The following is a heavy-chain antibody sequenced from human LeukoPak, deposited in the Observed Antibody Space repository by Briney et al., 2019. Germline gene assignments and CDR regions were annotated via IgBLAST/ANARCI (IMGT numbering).Heavy chain of an antibody. V-gene: IGHV3-74*01. D-gene: IGHD6-13*01. CDR1: GFSFSSNW. CDR3: ARDSYTSSWYYFDC. J-gene: IGHJ4*02. Sequence: GGSLRLSCAVSGFSFSSNWMHWVRQAPGKGLVWVSRINGDGSDTAYADSVKGRFTISKDNAKNTLYLQMNSLRAEDTAVYYCARDSYTSSWYYFDCWGQGTLVTVSS. CDR2: INGDGSDT.